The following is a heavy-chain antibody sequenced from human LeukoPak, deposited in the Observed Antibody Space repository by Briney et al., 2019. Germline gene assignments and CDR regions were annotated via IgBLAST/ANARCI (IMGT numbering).Heavy chain of an antibody. V-gene: IGHV1-2*02. D-gene: IGHD3-10*01. CDR2: INPNSGGT. CDR3: ATRGEEVLLDKAAFHI. CDR1: GYTFTDYY. J-gene: IGHJ3*02. Sequence: ASVKVSCKASGYTFTDYYMHWVRQAPGQGLEWMGWINPNSGGTHYAQRFQGRVTMTRDTSISTAYMDLSRLRSDDTAVYYCATRGEEVLLDKAAFHIWGQGTMVTVSS.